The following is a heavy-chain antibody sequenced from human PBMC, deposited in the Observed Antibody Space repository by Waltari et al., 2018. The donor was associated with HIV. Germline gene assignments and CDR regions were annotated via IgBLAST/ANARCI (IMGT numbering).Heavy chain of an antibody. CDR3: ARNSSAKGNRYFYYGLDV. D-gene: IGHD3-22*01. J-gene: IGHJ6*02. V-gene: IGHV1-8*02. CDR2: MNPNSGNT. Sequence: QVYRVQSGPEVKRPGASVKISCKAYGYTFINFDVNWLRLAAGTGPEWLGWMNPNSGNTASPYIFEERVTMTTDVSTATAYMEMSGLTPEDTAIYYCARNSSAKGNRYFYYGLDVWGQGTPVTV. CDR1: GYTFINFD.